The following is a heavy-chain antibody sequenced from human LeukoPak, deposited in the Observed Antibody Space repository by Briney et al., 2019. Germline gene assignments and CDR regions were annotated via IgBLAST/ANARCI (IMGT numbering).Heavy chain of an antibody. CDR2: IYYSGST. D-gene: IGHD3-22*01. Sequence: PSETLPLTCTVSGGSISSYYWSWIRQPPGKGLEWIGYIYYSGSTNYNPSLKSRVTISVDTSKHQFSLKLSSVTAADTAVYYCARALYYYDSSGYPNWYFDLWGRGTLVTVSS. CDR3: ARALYYYDSSGYPNWYFDL. V-gene: IGHV4-59*01. CDR1: GGSISSYY. J-gene: IGHJ2*01.